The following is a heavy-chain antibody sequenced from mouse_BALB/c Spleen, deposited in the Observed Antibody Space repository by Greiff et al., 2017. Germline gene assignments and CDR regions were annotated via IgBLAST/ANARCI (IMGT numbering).Heavy chain of an antibody. J-gene: IGHJ4*01. CDR2: ISNGGGST. V-gene: IGHV5-12-2*01. CDR1: GFTFSSYT. D-gene: IGHD2-1*01. Sequence: EVMLVESGGGLVQPGGSLKLSCAASGFTFSSYTMSWVRQTPEKRLEWVAYISNGGGSTYYPDTVKGRFTISRDNAKNTLYLQMSSLKSEDTAMYYCARHGNYVDYYAMDYWGQGTSVTVSS. CDR3: ARHGNYVDYYAMDY.